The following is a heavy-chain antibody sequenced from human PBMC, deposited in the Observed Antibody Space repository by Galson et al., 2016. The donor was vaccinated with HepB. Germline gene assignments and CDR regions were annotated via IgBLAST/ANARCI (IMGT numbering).Heavy chain of an antibody. CDR2: IYYTGSS. Sequence: TLSLTCTVSGGSISSGSYFWNWIRQHPGKGLEWIGYIYYTGSSYYNPSLESRLNISVDTSRNQFSLNLSSVTAADTAVYFCVRDRRRGLRRGVFDLWGQGTLVTVSS. D-gene: IGHD3-10*01. CDR3: VRDRRRGLRRGVFDL. CDR1: GGSISSGSYF. J-gene: IGHJ4*02. V-gene: IGHV4-31*03.